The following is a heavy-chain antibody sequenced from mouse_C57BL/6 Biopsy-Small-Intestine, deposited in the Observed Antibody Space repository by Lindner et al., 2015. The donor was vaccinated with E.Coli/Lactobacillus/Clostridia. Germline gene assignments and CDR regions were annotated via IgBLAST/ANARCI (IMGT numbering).Heavy chain of an antibody. CDR1: GYTFTSYW. D-gene: IGHD2-5*01. Sequence: VQLQESGAELAKPGASVKLSCKASGYTFTSYWMHWVKQRPGQGLEWIGYINPSSGYTKYNEKFKDKATLTADKSSSTADMQLSSLTYEDSAVYYCASSNYSYYAMDYWGHGTSVTVSS. V-gene: IGHV1-7*01. J-gene: IGHJ4*01. CDR3: ASSNYSYYAMDY. CDR2: INPSSGYT.